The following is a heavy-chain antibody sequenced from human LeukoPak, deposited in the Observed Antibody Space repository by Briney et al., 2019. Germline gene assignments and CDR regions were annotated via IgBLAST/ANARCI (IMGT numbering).Heavy chain of an antibody. CDR2: IYYSGST. CDR3: ARGGRDSSGRNWFDP. D-gene: IGHD3-22*01. Sequence: PSETLSLTCTVSGGSISSHYWSWIRQPPGKGLEWIGYIYYSGSTNYNPSLKSRVTISVDTSKNQFSLKLSSVTAADTAVYYCARGGRDSSGRNWFDPWGQGTLVTVSS. V-gene: IGHV4-59*11. CDR1: GGSISSHY. J-gene: IGHJ5*02.